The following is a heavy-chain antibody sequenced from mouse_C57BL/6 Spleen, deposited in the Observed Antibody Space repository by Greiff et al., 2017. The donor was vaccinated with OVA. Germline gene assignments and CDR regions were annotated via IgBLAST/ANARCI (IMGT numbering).Heavy chain of an antibody. CDR1: GYTFTSYW. CDR3: ARTYMFDY. D-gene: IGHD5-1*01. V-gene: IGHV1-50*01. J-gene: IGHJ2*01. CDR2: IDPCDSYT. Sequence: QVQLKQPGAELVKPGASVKLSCKASGYTFTSYWMPWVKQRPGQGLEWIGEIDPCDSYTNYNQKFKGKATLTVDTSSSTVYMQLSSLTSEDSAVYYCARTYMFDYWGQGTTLTVSS.